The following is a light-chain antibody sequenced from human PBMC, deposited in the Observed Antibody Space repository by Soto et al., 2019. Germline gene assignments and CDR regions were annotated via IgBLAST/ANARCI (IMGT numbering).Light chain of an antibody. J-gene: IGKJ1*01. V-gene: IGKV3-20*01. CDR2: GAS. CDR1: QIVSSSY. CDR3: QQYGSSRTWT. Sequence: EIVWTQSPGTLSLSPGERATLPCRASQIVSSSYLAWYQQKPGQAPRLLIYGASSRSTGIPDRFSGSGSGTDFTLTISRLEPEDFVVYYCQQYGSSRTWTFGQGTKVEIK.